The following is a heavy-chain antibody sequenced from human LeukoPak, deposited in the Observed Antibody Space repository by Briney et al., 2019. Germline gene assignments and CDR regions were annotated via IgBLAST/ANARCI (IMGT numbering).Heavy chain of an antibody. CDR2: IYHSGST. V-gene: IGHV4-38-2*02. D-gene: IGHD5-24*01. CDR1: GYSISSGYY. CDR3: ARRRWLQLVYYYYMDV. J-gene: IGHJ6*03. Sequence: SETLSLTCTVSGYSISSGYYWGWIRQPPGKGLEWIGSIYHSGSTYYTPSLKSRVTISVDTSKNQFSLKLSSVTAADTAGYYCARRRWLQLVYYYYMDVWGKGTTVTISS.